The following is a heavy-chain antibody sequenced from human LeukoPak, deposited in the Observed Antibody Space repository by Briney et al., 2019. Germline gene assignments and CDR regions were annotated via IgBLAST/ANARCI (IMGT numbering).Heavy chain of an antibody. CDR3: AREGMVRGVIDY. Sequence: PGGSLRLSCAASGFTFSSYSMNWVRQAPGKGLEWVSSISSSSSYIYYADSVKGRFTISRDNAKNSLYLQMNSLRAEDTAVYYCAREGMVRGVIDYWGQGTLVTVPS. CDR2: ISSSSSYI. CDR1: GFTFSSYS. J-gene: IGHJ4*02. V-gene: IGHV3-21*01. D-gene: IGHD3-10*01.